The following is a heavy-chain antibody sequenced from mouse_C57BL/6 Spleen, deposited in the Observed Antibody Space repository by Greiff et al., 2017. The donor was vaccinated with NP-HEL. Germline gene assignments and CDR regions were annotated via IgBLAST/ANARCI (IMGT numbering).Heavy chain of an antibody. J-gene: IGHJ2*01. CDR1: GYAFSSSW. V-gene: IGHV1-82*01. CDR3: ARDDYDGFDY. Sequence: QVQLQQSGPELVKPGASVKISCKASGYAFSSSWMNWVKQRPGKGLEWIGRIYPGDGDTNYNGKFKGKATLTADKSSSTAYMQLSSLTSEDSAVYFSARDDYDGFDYWGKGTTLTVSS. CDR2: IYPGDGDT. D-gene: IGHD2-4*01.